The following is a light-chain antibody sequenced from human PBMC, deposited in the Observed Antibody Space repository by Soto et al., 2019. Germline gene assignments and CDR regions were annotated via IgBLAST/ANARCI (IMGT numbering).Light chain of an antibody. V-gene: IGLV1-51*01. Sequence: QSALTQPPSVSAAPGQKVTISCSGSSSNIGRNSVSWYQQLPGTAPKLLIYDSNKRASGIPDRFSGSKSGTSATLAITGLQTGDEADYYCGTWDSRLNAYVFGTGTKVTVL. CDR1: SSNIGRNS. J-gene: IGLJ1*01. CDR3: GTWDSRLNAYV. CDR2: DSN.